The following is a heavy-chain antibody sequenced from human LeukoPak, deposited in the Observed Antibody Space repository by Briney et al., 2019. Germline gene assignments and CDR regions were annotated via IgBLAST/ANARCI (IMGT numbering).Heavy chain of an antibody. D-gene: IGHD1-1*01. CDR1: GFTFSSYW. J-gene: IGHJ4*02. CDR2: ISSDGSST. Sequence: GGSVRLSCAASGFTFSSYWMHWVRQAPGKGLVWVSRISSDGSSTSSADSVKGRFTIFRDNGKNTLYLQRNSLGAEDTAVYYCARALPPSVNTPWKWGQGTQVTVSS. V-gene: IGHV3-74*01. CDR3: ARALPPSVNTPWK.